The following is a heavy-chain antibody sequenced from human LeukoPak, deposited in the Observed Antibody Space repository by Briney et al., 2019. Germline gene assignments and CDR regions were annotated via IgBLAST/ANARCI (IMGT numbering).Heavy chain of an antibody. D-gene: IGHD3-10*01. V-gene: IGHV3-9*01. J-gene: IGHJ6*02. CDR1: GFTFDDYA. Sequence: PGGSLRLSCAASGFTFDDYAMHWVRQGPGRGLEWVSGISWNSGSIGYADSVKGRFTISRANAKNSLFLQMNSLRPEDTAVYYCARDRDYYGSGSYYKTGMDVWGQGTTVTVSS. CDR2: ISWNSGSI. CDR3: ARDRDYYGSGSYYKTGMDV.